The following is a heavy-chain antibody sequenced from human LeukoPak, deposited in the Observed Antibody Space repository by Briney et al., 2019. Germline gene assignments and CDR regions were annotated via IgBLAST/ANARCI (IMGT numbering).Heavy chain of an antibody. Sequence: GASVKVSCKVSVYTLTELSMHWVRQAPGKGLEWMGGFDPEDGETIYAQKFQGRVTMTEDTSTDTAYMELSSLRSEDTAVYYCATGRYFARGEDYYYYGMDVWGQGTTVTVSS. D-gene: IGHD3-9*01. CDR2: FDPEDGET. CDR1: VYTLTELS. V-gene: IGHV1-24*01. CDR3: ATGRYFARGEDYYYYGMDV. J-gene: IGHJ6*02.